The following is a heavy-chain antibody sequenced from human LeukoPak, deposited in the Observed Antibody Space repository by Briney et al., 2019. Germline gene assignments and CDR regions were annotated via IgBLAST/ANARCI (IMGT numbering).Heavy chain of an antibody. CDR2: IYYSGST. CDR1: GYSISSGFY. V-gene: IGHV4-38-2*01. D-gene: IGHD3-3*01. CDR3: ARRGQTYYDFWSGYPSRKNAFDI. J-gene: IGHJ3*02. Sequence: NTSETLSLTCGVSGYSISSGFYWGWIRQPPGKGLEWIGSIYYSGSTYYNPSLESRVTISVDTSKNQFSLKLSSVTAADTAVYYCARRGQTYYDFWSGYPSRKNAFDIWGQGTMVTVSS.